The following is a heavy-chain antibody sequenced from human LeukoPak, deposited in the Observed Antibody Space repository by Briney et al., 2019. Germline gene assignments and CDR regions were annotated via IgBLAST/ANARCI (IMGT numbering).Heavy chain of an antibody. CDR2: ISYDGSNK. J-gene: IGHJ4*02. Sequence: GGSLRLSCAASGFTFSSYAMHWVRQAPGKGLEWVAVISYDGSNKYYADSVKGRFTISRDNSKNTLYLQMNSLRAEDTAVYYCARSRAFDYWGQGTLVTVSS. CDR1: GFTFSSYA. CDR3: ARSRAFDY. D-gene: IGHD6-6*01. V-gene: IGHV3-30*14.